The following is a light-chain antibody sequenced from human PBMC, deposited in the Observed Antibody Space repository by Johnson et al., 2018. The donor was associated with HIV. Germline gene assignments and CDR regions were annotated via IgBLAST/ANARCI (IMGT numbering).Light chain of an antibody. CDR3: GLWQTSLSTGGV. V-gene: IGLV1-51*02. J-gene: IGLJ1*01. CDR2: EDY. Sequence: HSVLTQPPSVSAAPGQKVTISCSGSSSNIGNKYVSWYQQLPGTAPKLLIYEDYKRPSGIPDRFSGSKSGTSATLSITGLQTGDEADYYCGLWQTSLSTGGVFGAGTKVTVL. CDR1: SSNIGNKY.